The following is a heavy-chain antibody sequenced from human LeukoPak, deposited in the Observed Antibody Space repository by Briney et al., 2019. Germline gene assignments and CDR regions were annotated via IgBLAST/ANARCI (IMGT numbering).Heavy chain of an antibody. D-gene: IGHD1-1*01. CDR2: IYTSGST. J-gene: IGHJ4*02. Sequence: PSETLSLTCTVSGGSISSYYWSRIRQPAGKGLEWIGRIYTSGSTNYNPSLKSRVTMSVDTSKNQFSLKLSSVTAADTAVYYCARGRRTYNWNDSVYYFDYWGQGTLVTVSS. V-gene: IGHV4-4*07. CDR3: ARGRRTYNWNDSVYYFDY. CDR1: GGSISSYY.